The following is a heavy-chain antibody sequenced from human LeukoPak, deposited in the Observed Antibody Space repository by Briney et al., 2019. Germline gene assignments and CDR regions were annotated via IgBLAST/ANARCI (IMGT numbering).Heavy chain of an antibody. D-gene: IGHD2-15*01. CDR2: ISSSSNYI. Sequence: GGSLRLSCAASGFTFSSYSMNWVRQARGGGLEWVSSISSSSNYIYYVDSVKGRFTIFRDNAKNSLFLQMNSLRAEDTAVYFCARSTPWGYCSGGSCYPTYYYYYYMDVWGKGTTVTVSS. V-gene: IGHV3-21*01. CDR1: GFTFSSYS. J-gene: IGHJ6*03. CDR3: ARSTPWGYCSGGSCYPTYYYYYYMDV.